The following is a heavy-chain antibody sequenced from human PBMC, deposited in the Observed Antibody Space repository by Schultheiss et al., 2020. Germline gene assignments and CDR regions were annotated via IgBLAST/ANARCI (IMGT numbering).Heavy chain of an antibody. CDR2: INHSGST. Sequence: SETLSLTCAVYGGSFSGYYWSWIRQPPGKGLEWIGEINHSGSTNYNPSLKSRVTISVDTSKNQFSLKLSSVTAADTAVYYCARYSLRLMFDYWGQGTLVTVSS. CDR3: ARYSLRLMFDY. CDR1: GGSFSGYY. D-gene: IGHD3-16*01. J-gene: IGHJ4*02. V-gene: IGHV4-34*01.